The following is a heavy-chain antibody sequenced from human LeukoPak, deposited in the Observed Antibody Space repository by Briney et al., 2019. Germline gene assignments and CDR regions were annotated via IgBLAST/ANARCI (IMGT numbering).Heavy chain of an antibody. CDR1: GGSFSGYY. D-gene: IGHD2-2*02. CDR3: ARGFVPAAILRYYYYYGMDV. J-gene: IGHJ6*02. V-gene: IGHV4-34*01. Sequence: SETLSLTCAVYGGSFSGYYWSWIRQPPGKGLEWIGEINHSGSTNYNPSLKSRVTISVDTSKNQFSLKLSSVTAADTAVYYCARGFVPAAILRYYYYYGMDVWGQGTTVTVSS. CDR2: INHSGST.